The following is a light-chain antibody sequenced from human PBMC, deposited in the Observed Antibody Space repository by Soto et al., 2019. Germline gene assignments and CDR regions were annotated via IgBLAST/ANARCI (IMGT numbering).Light chain of an antibody. CDR1: QSVSSY. CDR2: DAS. J-gene: IGKJ4*01. Sequence: VLTQSPGTLSLSPGERATLSCRASQSVSSYLAWYQQKPGQAPRLLIYDASNRATGIPARFSGSGSGTDFTLTISSLEPADFAVYYCQQRSNWPLTFGGGTKVDIK. V-gene: IGKV3-11*01. CDR3: QQRSNWPLT.